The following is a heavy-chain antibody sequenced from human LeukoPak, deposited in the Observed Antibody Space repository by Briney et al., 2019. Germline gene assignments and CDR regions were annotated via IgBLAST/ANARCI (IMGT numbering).Heavy chain of an antibody. D-gene: IGHD3-22*01. Sequence: SGTLSLTCTVSGGSISSYYWSWIRQPPGKGLEWIGYIYYSGSTNYNPSLRSRVTISVDTSKNQFSLKLSSVTAADTAVYYCARDDDSSGYLDYWGQGTLVTVSS. CDR1: GGSISSYY. V-gene: IGHV4-59*01. J-gene: IGHJ4*02. CDR3: ARDDDSSGYLDY. CDR2: IYYSGST.